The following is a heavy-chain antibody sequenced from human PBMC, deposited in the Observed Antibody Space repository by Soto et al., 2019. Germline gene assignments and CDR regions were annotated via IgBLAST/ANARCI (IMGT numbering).Heavy chain of an antibody. J-gene: IGHJ6*02. V-gene: IGHV3-21*01. CDR3: AREGVQHGSGPYYYCGMDV. D-gene: IGHD3-10*01. CDR2: ISSSSSYI. CDR1: GFTFGSYS. Sequence: GGSLSLSCAASGFTFGSYSMNWVRQAPGKGLEWVSSISSSSSYIYYADSVKGRFTISRDNAKNSLYLQMNSLRAEDTAVYYCAREGVQHGSGPYYYCGMDVWGQGTTVTVSS.